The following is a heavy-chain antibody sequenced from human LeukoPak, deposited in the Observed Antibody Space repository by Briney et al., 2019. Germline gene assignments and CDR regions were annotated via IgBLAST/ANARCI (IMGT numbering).Heavy chain of an antibody. V-gene: IGHV4-34*01. CDR1: GGSFSGYY. J-gene: IGHJ4*02. Sequence: SETLSLTCAVYGGSFSGYYWSWIRQPPGKGLEWIGEINHSGSTNYNPSLKSRVTISVDTSKNQFSPKLSSVTAADTAVYYCARHLPGGTVTLPASYYFDYWGQGTLVTVSS. D-gene: IGHD4-17*01. CDR3: ARHLPGGTVTLPASYYFDY. CDR2: INHSGST.